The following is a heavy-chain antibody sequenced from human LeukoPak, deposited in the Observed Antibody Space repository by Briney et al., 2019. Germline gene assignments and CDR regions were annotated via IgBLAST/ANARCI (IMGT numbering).Heavy chain of an antibody. Sequence: ASVKVSCEASGYTFTGYYMHWVRQAPGQGLEWMGWINPNSGGTNYAQKFQGRVTMTRDTSISTAYMELSRLRSDDTAVYYCARGYYDSSGYLTFDYWGQGTLVTVSS. D-gene: IGHD3-22*01. CDR2: INPNSGGT. CDR1: GYTFTGYY. J-gene: IGHJ4*02. CDR3: ARGYYDSSGYLTFDY. V-gene: IGHV1-2*02.